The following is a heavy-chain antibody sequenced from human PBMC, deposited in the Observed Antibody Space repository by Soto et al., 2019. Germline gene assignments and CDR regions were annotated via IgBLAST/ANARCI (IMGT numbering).Heavy chain of an antibody. CDR3: ARIPRLGEFDAFDI. J-gene: IGHJ3*02. CDR2: IDWDDDK. V-gene: IGHV2-70*01. D-gene: IGHD1-1*01. CDR1: GFSLSTSGMC. Sequence: SGPTLVNPTQTLTLTCTFSGFSLSTSGMCVSWIRQPPGKALEWLALIDWDDDKYYGTSLKTRLTIFKDTSKNHVVLTMTNMYPVDTATYFFARIPRLGEFDAFDIWGQGTMVTVSS.